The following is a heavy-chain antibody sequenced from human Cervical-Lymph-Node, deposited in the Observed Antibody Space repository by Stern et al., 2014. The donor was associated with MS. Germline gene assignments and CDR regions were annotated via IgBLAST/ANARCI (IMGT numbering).Heavy chain of an antibody. CDR2: IYWDDDK. V-gene: IGHV2-5*02. D-gene: IGHD3-10*01. CDR1: GFSLNSRGVG. J-gene: IGHJ4*02. CDR3: AHTLITLDRGVPFDY. Sequence: EESGPTLVKPTQTLTLTCTFSGFSLNSRGVGVGWIRQPPGKALVWLALIYWDDDKRYSPSLKSRLTITKDSSKNQVVLTMTNMDPVDTATYYCAHTLITLDRGVPFDYWGQGTLVIVSS.